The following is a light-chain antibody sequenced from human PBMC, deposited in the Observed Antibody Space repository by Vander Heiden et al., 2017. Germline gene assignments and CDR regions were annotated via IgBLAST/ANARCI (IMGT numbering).Light chain of an antibody. CDR1: QSVSSY. V-gene: IGKV3-11*01. CDR3: QQRSNWPPVLT. Sequence: EIVLTPSPPTLSLSPGERATLSCRASQSVSSYLAWYQQKPGQAPRLLIYDASNRATGIPARFSGSGSGTDFTLTISSLEPEDFAVYYCQQRSNWPPVLTFGGGTKVEIK. J-gene: IGKJ4*01. CDR2: DAS.